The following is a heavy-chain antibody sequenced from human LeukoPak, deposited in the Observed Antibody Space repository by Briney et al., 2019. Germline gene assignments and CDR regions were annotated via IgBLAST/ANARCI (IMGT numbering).Heavy chain of an antibody. CDR1: VFTFSSYS. Sequence: GGSLRLSCAASVFTFSSYSMNWVRQAPGKGLEWVSSISSSSSYIYYADSVKGRFTISRDNAKNSLYLQMNSLRAEDTAVYYCARAPPSAENFDYWGQGTLVTVSS. CDR3: ARAPPSAENFDY. J-gene: IGHJ4*02. CDR2: ISSSSSYI. V-gene: IGHV3-21*01. D-gene: IGHD1-14*01.